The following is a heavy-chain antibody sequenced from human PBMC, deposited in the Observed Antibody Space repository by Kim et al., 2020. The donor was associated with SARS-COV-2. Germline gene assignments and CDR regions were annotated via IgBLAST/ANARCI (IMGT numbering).Heavy chain of an antibody. D-gene: IGHD6-13*01. CDR3: ARGSPLSSSWYQTYYYYGMDV. CDR1: GGSISSYY. Sequence: SETLSLTCTVSGGSISSYYWSWIRQPPGKGLEWIGYIYYSGSTNYNPSLKSRVTISVDTSKNQFSLKLSSVTAADTAVYYCARGSPLSSSWYQTYYYYGMDVWGQGTTVTVSS. V-gene: IGHV4-59*01. CDR2: IYYSGST. J-gene: IGHJ6*02.